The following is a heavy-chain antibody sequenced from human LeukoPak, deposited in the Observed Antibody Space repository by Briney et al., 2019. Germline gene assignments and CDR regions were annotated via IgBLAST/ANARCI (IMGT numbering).Heavy chain of an antibody. J-gene: IGHJ4*02. Sequence: GGSLRLSCAASGFTFDDYAMHWVRQAPGKGLEWVSLISGDGGSTYYADSVKGRFTISRDNSKNSLYLQMNSLRTEDTALHYCARGYSGYDVALGYWGQGTLVTVSS. CDR3: ARGYSGYDVALGY. CDR1: GFTFDDYA. D-gene: IGHD5-12*01. CDR2: ISGDGGST. V-gene: IGHV3-43*02.